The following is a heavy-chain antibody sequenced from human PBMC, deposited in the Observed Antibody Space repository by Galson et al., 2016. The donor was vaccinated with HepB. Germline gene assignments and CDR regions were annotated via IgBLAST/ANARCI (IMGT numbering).Heavy chain of an antibody. V-gene: IGHV3-53*01. J-gene: IGHJ6*02. CDR3: VRGEGDV. CDR1: GFTVSSNF. Sequence: SLRLSCAASGFTVSSNFMSWVRQAPGKGPEWVSVMYSRGSRYYADSLKGRLTISRDNSKNTIDLQMYSLRVDDTAVYYCVRGEGDVWGQGTTVTVSS. CDR2: MYSRGSR.